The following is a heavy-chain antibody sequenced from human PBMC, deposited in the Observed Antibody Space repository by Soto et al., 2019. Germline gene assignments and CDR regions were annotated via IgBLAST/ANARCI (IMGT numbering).Heavy chain of an antibody. D-gene: IGHD3-3*01. CDR1: GYTFTSCG. J-gene: IGHJ6*02. CDR2: ISAYNGNT. Sequence: ASVKVSCKASGYTFTSCGISWVRQAPGQGLEWMGWISAYNGNTNYAQKLQGRVTMTTDTSTSTAYMELRSLRSDDTAVYYCARGRKLAYYDFWSGYYDYYYGMDVWGQGTTVTVSS. V-gene: IGHV1-18*01. CDR3: ARGRKLAYYDFWSGYYDYYYGMDV.